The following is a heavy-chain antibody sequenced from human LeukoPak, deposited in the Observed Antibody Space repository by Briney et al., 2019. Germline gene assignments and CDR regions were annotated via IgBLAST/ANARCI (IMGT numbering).Heavy chain of an antibody. CDR1: GGSISSGGYY. Sequence: SETLSLTCTVSGGSISSGGYYWSWIRQPPGKGLEWIGEINHSGSTNYNPSLKSRVTISVDTSKNQFSLKLSSVTAADTAVYYCARGFYGGKGAGDYYYYYGMDVWGQGTTVTVSS. CDR2: INHSGST. CDR3: ARGFYGGKGAGDYYYYYGMDV. V-gene: IGHV4-39*07. J-gene: IGHJ6*02. D-gene: IGHD4-23*01.